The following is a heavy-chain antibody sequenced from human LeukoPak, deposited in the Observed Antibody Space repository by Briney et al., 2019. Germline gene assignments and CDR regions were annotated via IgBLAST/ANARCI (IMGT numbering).Heavy chain of an antibody. CDR3: ARGGKDYGDYVGAFDI. V-gene: IGHV3-33*08. CDR1: GFTFSSYG. CDR2: IWYDGSNK. D-gene: IGHD4-17*01. Sequence: GGSLRLSCSASGFTFSSYGMHWVRQAPGKGLEWVAVIWYDGSNKYYADSVKGRFTISRDNSKNTLYLQMNSLRAEDTAVYYCARGGKDYGDYVGAFDIWGQGTMVTVSS. J-gene: IGHJ3*02.